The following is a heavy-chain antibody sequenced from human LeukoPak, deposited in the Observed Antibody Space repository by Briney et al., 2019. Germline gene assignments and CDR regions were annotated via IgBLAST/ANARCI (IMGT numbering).Heavy chain of an antibody. CDR2: IYPGDSDT. V-gene: IGHV5-51*01. CDR3: ARSQGYCSGGSCLQGDWFDP. CDR1: GYSFANYW. D-gene: IGHD2-15*01. Sequence: GESLKISCKGSGYSFANYWIGWVRQMPGKGLEWMGIIYPGDSDTRYSPSFQGQVTISADKSIRTAYLQWGSLKASDTAMYYCARSQGYCSGGSCLQGDWFDPWGQGTLVTVSS. J-gene: IGHJ5*02.